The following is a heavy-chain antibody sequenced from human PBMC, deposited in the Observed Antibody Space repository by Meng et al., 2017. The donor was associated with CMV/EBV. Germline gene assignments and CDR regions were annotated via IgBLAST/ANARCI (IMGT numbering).Heavy chain of an antibody. CDR1: GFTFSSYW. CDR3: ARDKKTKYYHYGMDV. Sequence: GGSLRLSCAASGFTFSSYWMSWVRQAPGKGLEWVANIKKDGSEKYYVDSVKGRFTISRDNAKNSLYLQMNSLRAEDTAVYYCARDKKTKYYHYGMDVWGQGTTVTVSS. V-gene: IGHV3-7*01. CDR2: IKKDGSEK. J-gene: IGHJ6*02. D-gene: IGHD2-8*01.